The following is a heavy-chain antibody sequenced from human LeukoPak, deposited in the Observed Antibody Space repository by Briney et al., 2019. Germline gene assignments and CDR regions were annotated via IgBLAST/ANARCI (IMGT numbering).Heavy chain of an antibody. Sequence: SQTLSLTCAISGGSVSSNSVTWNWIRQSPSRGLEWLGRTYYRSTWYNDYAVSVRGRITVNPDTSKNQFSLHLNSVTPEDTAVYYCARRLTQYDCFDPWGQGILVTVSS. CDR2: TYYRSTWYN. J-gene: IGHJ5*02. V-gene: IGHV6-1*01. CDR3: ARRLTQYDCFDP. D-gene: IGHD2-2*01. CDR1: GGSVSSNSVT.